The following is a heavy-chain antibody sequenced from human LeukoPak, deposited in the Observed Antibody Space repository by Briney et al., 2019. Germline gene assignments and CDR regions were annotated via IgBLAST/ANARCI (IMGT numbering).Heavy chain of an antibody. CDR1: GGSTSSSNW. Sequence: SETQSLTCAVSGGSTSSSNWWSWVRQPPGKGLEWIGEIYHSGSTNYNPSLKSRVTISVDKSKNQFSLKLSSVTAADTAVYYCARVSAGDYGDYPFDYWGQGTLVTVSS. J-gene: IGHJ4*02. CDR2: IYHSGST. V-gene: IGHV4-4*02. D-gene: IGHD4-17*01. CDR3: ARVSAGDYGDYPFDY.